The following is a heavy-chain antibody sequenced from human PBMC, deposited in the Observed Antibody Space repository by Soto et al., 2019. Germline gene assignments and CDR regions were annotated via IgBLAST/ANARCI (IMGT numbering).Heavy chain of an antibody. V-gene: IGHV1-69*01. D-gene: IGHD3-9*01. Sequence: QVQLVQSGAEVKKPGSSVKVSCKASGGTFSSYAISWVRQAPGQGLEWMGGIIPIFGTATYAQKFQGRVTITGDESTSTAYMELSSLRSEDTAVYYCARVRYYDILTGFDPDVWGQGTTVTVSS. CDR1: GGTFSSYA. CDR2: IIPIFGTA. J-gene: IGHJ6*02. CDR3: ARVRYYDILTGFDPDV.